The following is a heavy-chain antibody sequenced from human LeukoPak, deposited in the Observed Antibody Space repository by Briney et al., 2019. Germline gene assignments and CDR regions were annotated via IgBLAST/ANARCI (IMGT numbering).Heavy chain of an antibody. D-gene: IGHD5-12*01. Sequence: GASVKVSCKASGYTFTSYDINWVRQATGQGLEWMGWMNPNSGNTGYAQKFQGRVTMTRNTSISTAYMELSSLRSEDTAVYYCAIYSGYRHQKNWFDPWGQGTLVTVSS. CDR2: MNPNSGNT. CDR1: GYTFTSYD. J-gene: IGHJ5*02. CDR3: AIYSGYRHQKNWFDP. V-gene: IGHV1-8*01.